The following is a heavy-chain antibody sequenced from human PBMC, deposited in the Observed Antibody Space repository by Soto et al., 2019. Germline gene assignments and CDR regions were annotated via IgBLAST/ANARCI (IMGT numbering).Heavy chain of an antibody. V-gene: IGHV4-4*07. CDR1: GGSISSYY. D-gene: IGHD3-22*01. CDR2: IYTSGST. CDR3: AIVATPNYYDSSGSYFDY. J-gene: IGHJ4*02. Sequence: QVQLQESGPGLVKPSETLSLTCTVSGGSISSYYWSWIRQPAGKGLEWIGRIYTSGSTNYNPSLKSRVTMSVDTSKNQFSLKLSSVTAADTAVYYCAIVATPNYYDSSGSYFDYWGQGTLVTVSS.